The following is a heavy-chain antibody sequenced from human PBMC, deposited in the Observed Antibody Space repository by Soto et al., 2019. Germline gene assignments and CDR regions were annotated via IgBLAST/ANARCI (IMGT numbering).Heavy chain of an antibody. CDR3: AGKYSSGWSYFDL. CDR1: GGAISSSNW. D-gene: IGHD6-19*01. J-gene: IGHJ4*02. Sequence: QVQLQESGPGLVKPSGTLSLTCAVSGGAISSSNWWSWVRQPPGKGLEWIGEIYHSGSTNYNPSLKSRVTLSVDTSRNQFSLRLSSVTAADTAVYYCAGKYSSGWSYFDLWGQGTLVTVSS. CDR2: IYHSGST. V-gene: IGHV4-4*02.